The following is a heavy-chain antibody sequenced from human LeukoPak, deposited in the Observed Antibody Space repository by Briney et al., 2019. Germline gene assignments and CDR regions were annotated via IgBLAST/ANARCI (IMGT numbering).Heavy chain of an antibody. CDR2: ISWDGIST. CDR3: AKDGIGSSNWYYFDY. Sequence: PGGSLRLSCAASGFTFHDYTMHWVRQAPRKGLEWISVISWDGISTYYADSVKGRFTIARDNNKNSLYLQMNSLRTEDTALYYCAKDGIGSSNWYYFDYWGQGTLVTVSS. CDR1: GFTFHDYT. J-gene: IGHJ4*02. V-gene: IGHV3-43*01. D-gene: IGHD6-13*01.